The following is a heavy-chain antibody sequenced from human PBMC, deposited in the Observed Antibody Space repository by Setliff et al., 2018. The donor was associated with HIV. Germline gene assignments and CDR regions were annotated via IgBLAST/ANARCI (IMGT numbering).Heavy chain of an antibody. CDR1: GYTFISYA. J-gene: IGHJ5*02. CDR3: ARALYGDYGGDINWFDP. D-gene: IGHD4-17*01. Sequence: ASVKVSCKASGYTFISYAMNWVRQAPGQGLEWMGWINTNTGSPTYAQAFTGRFVFSVDTSVTTAYLQISSLKAEDTAVYYCARALYGDYGGDINWFDPWGQGTLVTVSS. V-gene: IGHV7-4-1*02. CDR2: INTNTGSP.